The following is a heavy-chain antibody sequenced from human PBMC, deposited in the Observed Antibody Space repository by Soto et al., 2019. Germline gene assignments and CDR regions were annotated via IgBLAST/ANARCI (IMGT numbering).Heavy chain of an antibody. CDR2: ISAHNGDT. Sequence: QVQLVQSGAEVKKPGASVKVSCKASGYTFSYYVISWVRQAPGQGLEWMGWISAHNGDTNYAQKFQARVTMTTDTSTRTAYMELRSLRSDDPAVYFCARYDILRGGDFDSWGQGTLVTVSS. D-gene: IGHD3-9*01. J-gene: IGHJ4*02. V-gene: IGHV1-18*01. CDR1: GYTFSYYV. CDR3: ARYDILRGGDFDS.